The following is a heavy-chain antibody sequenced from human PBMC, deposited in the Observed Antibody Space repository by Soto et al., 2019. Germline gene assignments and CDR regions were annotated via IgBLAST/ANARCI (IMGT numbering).Heavy chain of an antibody. V-gene: IGHV1-2*02. Sequence: QVQLVQSGAEVKKPGASVKVSCKASGYTFTGYYMHWVRQAPGQGLEWMGWINPNSGGTNYAQKFQGGVTMTRDKSISTGDMELRRVRSDDTAVYYCARNEVYSSSWYSMNYGMDVWGQGTTVTVSS. J-gene: IGHJ6*02. D-gene: IGHD6-13*01. CDR3: ARNEVYSSSWYSMNYGMDV. CDR1: GYTFTGYY. CDR2: INPNSGGT.